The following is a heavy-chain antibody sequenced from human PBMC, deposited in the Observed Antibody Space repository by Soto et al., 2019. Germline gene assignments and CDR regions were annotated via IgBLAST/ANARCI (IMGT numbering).Heavy chain of an antibody. Sequence: QVQLVQSGAEVKKPGASVKVSCKASGYTFTSYAMHWVRQAPGQRLEWMGWINAGNGNTKYSQKFQGRVAITRDTSASTAYMELSSLRSEDTAVYYCARGPGGPDGPGDYWGQGTLVTVSS. J-gene: IGHJ4*02. CDR1: GYTFTSYA. CDR2: INAGNGNT. V-gene: IGHV1-3*01. CDR3: ARGPGGPDGPGDY. D-gene: IGHD2-15*01.